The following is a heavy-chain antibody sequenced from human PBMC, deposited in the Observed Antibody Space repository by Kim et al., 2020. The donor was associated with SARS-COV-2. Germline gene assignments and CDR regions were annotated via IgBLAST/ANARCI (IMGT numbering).Heavy chain of an antibody. J-gene: IGHJ6*02. V-gene: IGHV4-38-2*02. Sequence: SETLSLTCTVSGSSISSDYYWGWIRQPPGKGLEWIGSSYHSGSTYYNPSLKSRVTILVDTSKNQFSLKVTSVSAADTAVYFCARGRWDSSGWSYGLDVWGQGSRGNASS. CDR2: SYHSGST. D-gene: IGHD6-19*01. CDR1: GSSISSDYY. CDR3: ARGRWDSSGWSYGLDV.